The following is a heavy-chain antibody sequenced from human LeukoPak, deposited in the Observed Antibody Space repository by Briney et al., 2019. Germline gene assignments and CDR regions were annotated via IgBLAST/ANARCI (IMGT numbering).Heavy chain of an antibody. V-gene: IGHV4-4*02. J-gene: IGHJ4*02. CDR3: AREAFSSVHFDD. CDR1: GGSFSSSHW. Sequence: SGTLSLTCTVSGGSFSSSHWWGWVRQPPGKGLEWIGEIFHSGRTNYNPSLKSRVTISVDKSKNQFSLKVNSVTAADTAVYYCAREAFSSVHFDDWGQGILVTVSS. CDR2: IFHSGRT. D-gene: IGHD6-19*01.